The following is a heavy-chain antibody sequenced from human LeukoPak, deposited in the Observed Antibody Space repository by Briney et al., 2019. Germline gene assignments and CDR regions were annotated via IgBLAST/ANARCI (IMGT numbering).Heavy chain of an antibody. CDR2: ISGSGDNS. Sequence: EGSLRLSCAASGFTFSNYALSWVRQAPGKGLEWVSVISGSGDNSYYADSVKGRFTISRDNSKSTLFLQMHSLRAEDTAVYYCAKDLSSSSGRWFDPWGQGTLVTVSS. V-gene: IGHV3-23*01. J-gene: IGHJ5*02. D-gene: IGHD6-6*01. CDR1: GFTFSNYA. CDR3: AKDLSSSSGRWFDP.